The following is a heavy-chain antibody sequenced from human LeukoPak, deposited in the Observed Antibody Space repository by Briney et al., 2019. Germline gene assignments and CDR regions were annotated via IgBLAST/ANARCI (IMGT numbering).Heavy chain of an antibody. D-gene: IGHD6-13*01. Sequence: KPSETLSLTCTVSGASIRNNIWSWIRQPAGKGLEWIGRLYTSGSTNYNPPLESRVSMSVDTSKNQFSLRLSSVTAADTAMYYCARYPAPDIGAFDIWGQGAMVIVSS. CDR3: ARYPAPDIGAFDI. CDR2: LYTSGST. V-gene: IGHV4-4*07. J-gene: IGHJ3*02. CDR1: GASIRNNI.